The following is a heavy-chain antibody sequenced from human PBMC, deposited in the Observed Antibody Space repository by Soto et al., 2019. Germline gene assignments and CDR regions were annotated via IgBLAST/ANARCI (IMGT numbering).Heavy chain of an antibody. CDR3: AGYGRGYFSRGYFDF. CDR2: ITYAAST. J-gene: IGHJ4*02. D-gene: IGHD3-22*01. V-gene: IGHV4-34*01. Sequence: SETLSLTCAVYGGSFSGYYWTWIRQPPGKGLEWVGDITYAASTKYNPPLESRVTISLDTSKKQFSLRLTSVTAADAAVYFCAGYGRGYFSRGYFDFWGQGTLVTSPQ. CDR1: GGSFSGYY.